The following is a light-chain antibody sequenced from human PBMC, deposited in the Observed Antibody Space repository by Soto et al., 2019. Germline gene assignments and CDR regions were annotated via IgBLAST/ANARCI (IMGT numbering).Light chain of an antibody. V-gene: IGKV3-20*01. Sequence: EIVLTQSPGTLSLSPGERATLSCRASQSVTSSYLAWYQQKPGQAPRLLIYGASRRATGIPDRFSGGGSGTDFTLTISRLKPEDFAVYYCQQYDSFIFTFGPGTKVDIK. J-gene: IGKJ3*01. CDR3: QQYDSFIFT. CDR1: QSVTSSY. CDR2: GAS.